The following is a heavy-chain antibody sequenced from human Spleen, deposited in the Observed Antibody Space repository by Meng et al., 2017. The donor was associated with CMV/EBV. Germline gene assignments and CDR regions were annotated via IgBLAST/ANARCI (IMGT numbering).Heavy chain of an antibody. J-gene: IGHJ5*02. V-gene: IGHV4-59*01. CDR2: IYYSGST. CDR3: ASPTYYYGSGSYVRGWFDP. Sequence: SETLSLTCTVSGGSISTYYWSWIRQPPGKGLEWIGYIYYSGSTNYNPSLKSRVTISVDTSKKQVSLRLSSVTAADTAVYYCASPTYYYGSGSYVRGWFDPWGQGTLVTVSS. D-gene: IGHD3-10*01. CDR1: GGSISTYY.